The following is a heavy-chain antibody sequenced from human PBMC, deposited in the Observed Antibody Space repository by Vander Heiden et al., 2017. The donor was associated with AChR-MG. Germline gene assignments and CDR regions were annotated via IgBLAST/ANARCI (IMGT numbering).Heavy chain of an antibody. CDR2: IIPIFGTA. V-gene: IGHV1-69*01. J-gene: IGHJ6*02. Sequence: QVQLVQSGAEVKKPGSSVKVSCKASGGTFSSYALSWVRQAPGQGLEWMGGIIPIFGTANYAQKFQGRVTITADESTSTAYMELSSLRSEDTAVYYCARGNYYYDSSGYYRSIYYYYGMDVWGQGTTVTVSS. CDR3: ARGNYYYDSSGYYRSIYYYYGMDV. CDR1: GGTFSSYA. D-gene: IGHD3-22*01.